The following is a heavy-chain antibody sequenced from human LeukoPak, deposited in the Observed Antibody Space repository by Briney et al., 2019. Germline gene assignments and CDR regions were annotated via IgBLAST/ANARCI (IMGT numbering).Heavy chain of an antibody. CDR1: GGSISSSSYY. CDR2: IYHSGST. J-gene: IGHJ4*02. CDR3: ARVPTVTFFDY. V-gene: IGHV4-39*07. D-gene: IGHD4-17*01. Sequence: SETLSLTCTVSGGSISSSSYYWGWIRQPPGKGLEWIGSIYHSGSTYYNPSLKSRVTISVDTSKNQCFLKLSSVTAADMALYYCARVPTVTFFDYWGQGTLVTVSS.